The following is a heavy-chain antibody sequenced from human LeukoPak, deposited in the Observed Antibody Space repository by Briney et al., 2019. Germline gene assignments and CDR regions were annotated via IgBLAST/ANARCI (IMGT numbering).Heavy chain of an antibody. CDR3: ARVTYYYDSSGHWDY. CDR1: GYTFTGYY. D-gene: IGHD3-22*01. J-gene: IGHJ4*02. CDR2: INPNSGGT. Sequence: ASVKVSCKASGYTFTGYYMHWVRQAPGQGLEWMGWINPNSGGTNYAQKFQGRVTMTRDTSISTAYMELSRLRSDDTAVYYCARVTYYYDSSGHWDYWGQGTLVTVSS. V-gene: IGHV1-2*02.